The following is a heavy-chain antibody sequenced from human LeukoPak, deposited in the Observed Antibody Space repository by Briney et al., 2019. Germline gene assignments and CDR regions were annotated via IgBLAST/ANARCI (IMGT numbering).Heavy chain of an antibody. J-gene: IGHJ4*02. D-gene: IGHD2-21*01. V-gene: IGHV4-34*01. CDR2: LNDSGRP. Sequence: PSETLSLTCTVYGVSLSGFYWSWIRQSPEKGLQWIGELNDSGRPKYNPSLRNRVTMSQDTSENQFSLILNSLTAADTAVYFCARGGRFGEYFDFWGQGTLVAVSS. CDR1: GVSLSGFY. CDR3: ARGGRFGEYFDF.